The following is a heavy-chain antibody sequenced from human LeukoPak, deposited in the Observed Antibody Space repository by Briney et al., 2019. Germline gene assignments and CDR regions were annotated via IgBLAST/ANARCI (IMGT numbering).Heavy chain of an antibody. J-gene: IGHJ4*02. Sequence: PSETLSLTCTVSGGSISSYYWSRIRQPAGKGLEWIGRIYTSGSTNYNPSLKSRVTMSVDTSKNQFSLKLSSVTAADTAVYYCARDSGYYYDSSGSYYFDYWGQGTLVTVSS. D-gene: IGHD3-22*01. V-gene: IGHV4-4*07. CDR3: ARDSGYYYDSSGSYYFDY. CDR2: IYTSGST. CDR1: GGSISSYY.